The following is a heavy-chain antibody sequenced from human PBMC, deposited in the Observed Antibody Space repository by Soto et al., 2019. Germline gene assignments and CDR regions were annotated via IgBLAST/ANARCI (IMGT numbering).Heavy chain of an antibody. CDR2: IYYSGST. J-gene: IGHJ5*02. D-gene: IGHD6-19*01. CDR1: GGSISSSSYY. Sequence: QLQLQESGPGLVKPSETLSLTCTVSGGSISSSSYYWGWIRQPPGKGLEWIGSIYYSGSTYYNPSLKSRVTISVDTSKNQFSLKLSSVTAADTAVYYCARVGEIIAVAGEGNWFDPWGQGTLVTVSS. CDR3: ARVGEIIAVAGEGNWFDP. V-gene: IGHV4-39*01.